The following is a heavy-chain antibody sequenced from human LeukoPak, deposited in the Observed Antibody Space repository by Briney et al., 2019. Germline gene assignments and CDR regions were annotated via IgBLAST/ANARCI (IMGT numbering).Heavy chain of an antibody. CDR3: ARAFGELSMYYFDY. J-gene: IGHJ4*02. D-gene: IGHD3-10*01. V-gene: IGHV5-51*01. CDR1: GYSFTSYW. CDR2: IYPGDSDT. Sequence: GESLQISCKGSGYSFTSYWIVWVRQMPRKGLEWMGIIYPGDSDTRYSPSFQGQVTISADKSISTAYLQWSSLKASDTAMYYCARAFGELSMYYFDYWGQGTLVTVSS.